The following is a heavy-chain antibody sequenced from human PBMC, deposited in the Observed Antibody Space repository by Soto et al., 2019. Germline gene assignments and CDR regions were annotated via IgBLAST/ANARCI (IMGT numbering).Heavy chain of an antibody. J-gene: IGHJ3*01. V-gene: IGHV3-7*01. CDR1: GFTFSTFW. CDR3: ARGTSGAFDV. CDR2: IQQDGSEK. Sequence: GGSLRLSCAASGFTFSTFWMSWVRQAPGKGLEWVANIQQDGSEKYYVDSVKGRFTISRDNAKNSLYLQMNSLRAEDTALYYSARGTSGAFDVWGQGTMVTVSS.